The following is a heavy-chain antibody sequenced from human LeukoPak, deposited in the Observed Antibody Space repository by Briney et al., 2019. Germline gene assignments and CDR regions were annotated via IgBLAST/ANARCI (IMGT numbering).Heavy chain of an antibody. CDR1: GGTLSNYP. V-gene: IGHV1-69*05. CDR3: ARGVSVVVPAAIWFDP. J-gene: IGHJ5*02. CDR2: IIPIFGTP. D-gene: IGHD2-2*01. Sequence: SVKVSCKASGGTLSNYPISWVRQAPGQGLEWMGGIIPIFGTPNYAQKFQGRVTITTDESTSTAYMELSSLRSEDTAVYYCARGVSVVVPAAIWFDPWGQGTLVTVSS.